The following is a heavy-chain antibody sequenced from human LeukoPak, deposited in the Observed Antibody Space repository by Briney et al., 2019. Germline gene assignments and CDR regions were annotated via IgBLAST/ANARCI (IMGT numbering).Heavy chain of an antibody. D-gene: IGHD2-15*01. CDR1: GGSISSYY. V-gene: IGHV4-59*01. CDR2: IYYSGST. Sequence: PSETLSLTCTVSGGSISSYYWSWIRQPPGKGLEWIGYIYYSGSTNYNPSLKSRVTISVDTSKNQFSLKLSSVTAADTAVYYCASVPPYCSGGSCYLDYWGQGTLVTVSS. CDR3: ASVPPYCSGGSCYLDY. J-gene: IGHJ4*02.